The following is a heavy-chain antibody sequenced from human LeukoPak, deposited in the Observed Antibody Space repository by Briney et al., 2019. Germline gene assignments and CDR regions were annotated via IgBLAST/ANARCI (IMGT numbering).Heavy chain of an antibody. D-gene: IGHD5/OR15-5a*01. CDR1: GFTFSSYG. Sequence: AGGSLRLSCAAFGFTFSSYGMHWVRQAPGKGLEWVAVIWYDGSKKYYADSVKGRFTISRDNSKNTLYLQMNSLRAEDTAVYYCARDVSGMDVWGKGTTVTVSS. CDR3: ARDVSGMDV. CDR2: IWYDGSKK. J-gene: IGHJ6*04. V-gene: IGHV3-33*01.